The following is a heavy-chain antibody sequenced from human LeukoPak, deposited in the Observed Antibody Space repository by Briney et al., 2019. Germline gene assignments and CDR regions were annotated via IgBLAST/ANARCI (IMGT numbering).Heavy chain of an antibody. CDR1: GGSISSYY. V-gene: IGHV4-59*01. CDR2: IYYSGST. D-gene: IGHD1-26*01. CDR3: ARDGYSGSYDFFDY. Sequence: SETLSLTCTVSGGSISSYYWSWIRQPPGKGLEWIGYIYYSGSTNYNPSLKSRVTISVDASKNQFSLKLYSVTAADTAVYYCARDGYSGSYDFFDYWGQGTLVTVSS. J-gene: IGHJ4*02.